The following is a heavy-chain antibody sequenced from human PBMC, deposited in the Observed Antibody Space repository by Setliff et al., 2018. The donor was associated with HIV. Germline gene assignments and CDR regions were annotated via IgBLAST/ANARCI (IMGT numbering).Heavy chain of an antibody. CDR3: SRDRALRFSKSPSFNYFDV. V-gene: IGHV4-38-2*02. D-gene: IGHD3-10*01. J-gene: IGHJ4*02. CDR2: IYSTGHT. Sequence: SETLSLTCLVFSYSITNGNYWAWIRQSPGKGLEWIGSIYSTGHTYYNPSHKSRLTMSVDTAKNRFSLKLISVTAADTAVYYRSRDRALRFSKSPSFNYFDVWGQGALVTAPQ. CDR1: SYSITNGNY.